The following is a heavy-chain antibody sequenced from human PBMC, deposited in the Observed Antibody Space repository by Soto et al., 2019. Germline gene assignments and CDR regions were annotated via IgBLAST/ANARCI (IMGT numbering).Heavy chain of an antibody. V-gene: IGHV4-59*01. J-gene: IGHJ4*02. Sequence: PSETLSLTCTVSGGSISNFYWSWIRQPPGKGLEWIGYVYYTGSTSYNPSLKRRVTFSVDTSKNQFSLKLSSVTAADTAVYYCARGYCTNGVCYFDYWGQGTLVTVSS. CDR3: ARGYCTNGVCYFDY. D-gene: IGHD2-8*01. CDR2: VYYTGST. CDR1: GGSISNFY.